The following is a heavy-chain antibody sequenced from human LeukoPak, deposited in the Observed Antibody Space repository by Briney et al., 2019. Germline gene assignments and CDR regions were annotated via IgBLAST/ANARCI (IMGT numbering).Heavy chain of an antibody. D-gene: IGHD3-10*01. Sequence: PSETLSLTCAVYGGSFSGYYWSWIRQPPGKGLEWTGEINHSGSTNYNPSLKSRVTISVDTSKNQFSLKLSSVTAADTAVYYCARVGSNWFDPWGQGTLVTVSS. CDR2: INHSGST. CDR3: ARVGSNWFDP. J-gene: IGHJ5*02. V-gene: IGHV4-34*01. CDR1: GGSFSGYY.